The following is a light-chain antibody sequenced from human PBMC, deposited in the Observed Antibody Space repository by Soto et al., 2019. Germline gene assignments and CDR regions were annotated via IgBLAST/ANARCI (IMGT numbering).Light chain of an antibody. Sequence: DIVLTQSPGTLSVSPGERATLSCRASQTISSNYLAWYQQKPGQPPSLLIYGTSSRATGIPDGFSGSGSGKYFTFTIRRLDGEDSAIYYCQQYVGWTFGQGTKVEI. CDR2: GTS. CDR3: QQYVGWT. V-gene: IGKV3-20*01. J-gene: IGKJ1*01. CDR1: QTISSNY.